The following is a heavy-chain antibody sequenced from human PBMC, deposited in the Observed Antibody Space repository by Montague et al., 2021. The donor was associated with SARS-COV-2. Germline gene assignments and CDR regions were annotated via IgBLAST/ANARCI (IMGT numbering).Heavy chain of an antibody. CDR3: AREKGIAVAGTDY. J-gene: IGHJ4*02. CDR1: GFTFSSYT. V-gene: IGHV3-21*01. CDR2: ITSRSSDT. D-gene: IGHD6-19*01. Sequence: SLRLSCVGSGFTFSSYTMNWVRQAPGKGLEWVSSITSRSSDTFYADSVKGRFTISRDNAKNSLYLQMNGLRAEDTAVYYCAREKGIAVAGTDYWGQGTLLTVSS.